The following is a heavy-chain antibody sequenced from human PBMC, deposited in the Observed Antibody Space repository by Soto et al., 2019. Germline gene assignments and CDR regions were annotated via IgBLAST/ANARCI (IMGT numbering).Heavy chain of an antibody. CDR3: ARRSGSSTDYYYYGMDV. CDR1: W. D-gene: IGHD2-15*01. J-gene: IGHJ6*02. Sequence: WIGWVRQMPGKGLEWMGIIYPGDSDTRYSPSFQGQVTISADKSISTAYLQWSSLKASDTAMYYCARRSGSSTDYYYYGMDVWGQGTTVTVSS. V-gene: IGHV5-51*01. CDR2: IYPGDSDT.